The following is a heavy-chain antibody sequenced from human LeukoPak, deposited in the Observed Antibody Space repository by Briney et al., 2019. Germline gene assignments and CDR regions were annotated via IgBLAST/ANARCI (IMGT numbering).Heavy chain of an antibody. CDR3: ARFNSGSYQHYFDY. CDR2: IYYSGST. CDR1: GGSISSYY. Sequence: SETLSLTCTVSGGSISSYYWSWIRQPPGKGLEWIGYIYYSGSTYYNPSLKSRVTISVDTSKNQFSLKLSSVTAADTAVYYCARFNSGSYQHYFDYWGQGTLVTVSS. D-gene: IGHD1-26*01. J-gene: IGHJ4*02. V-gene: IGHV4-59*12.